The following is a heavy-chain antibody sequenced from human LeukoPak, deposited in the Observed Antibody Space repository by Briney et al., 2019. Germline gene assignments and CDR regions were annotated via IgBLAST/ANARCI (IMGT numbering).Heavy chain of an antibody. D-gene: IGHD7-27*01. J-gene: IGHJ4*02. CDR1: GGTFSSYA. V-gene: IGHV1-69*04. Sequence: ASVKVSCKASGGTFSSYAISRVRQAPGQGLEWMGRIIPILGIANYAQKFQGRVTITADKSTSTAYMELSSLRSEDTAVYYCARGPLGPVWTFDYWGQGTLVTVSS. CDR3: ARGPLGPVWTFDY. CDR2: IIPILGIA.